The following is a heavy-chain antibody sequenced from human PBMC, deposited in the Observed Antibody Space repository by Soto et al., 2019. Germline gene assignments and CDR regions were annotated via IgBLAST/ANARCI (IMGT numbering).Heavy chain of an antibody. CDR1: GFTFSSYA. Sequence: SLSCAASGFTFSSYAMHWVRQAPGKGLEWVAVISYDGSNKYYADSVKGRFTISRDNSKNTLYLQMNSLRAEDTAVYYCARVAFYYDSHTFPDYWGQGTLVTVS. CDR2: ISYDGSNK. V-gene: IGHV3-30-3*01. D-gene: IGHD3-22*01. CDR3: ARVAFYYDSHTFPDY. J-gene: IGHJ4*02.